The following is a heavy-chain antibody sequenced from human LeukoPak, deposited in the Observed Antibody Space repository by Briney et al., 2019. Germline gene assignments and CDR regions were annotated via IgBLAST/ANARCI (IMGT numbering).Heavy chain of an antibody. D-gene: IGHD1-1*01. CDR3: ARGLVQDYYYYYMDV. J-gene: IGHJ6*03. V-gene: IGHV4-30-2*01. CDR2: ISHSESA. Sequence: SQTLSLTCTVSGGSTSSGANYWSWIRQPPGRGLEWIGYISHSESAYYSPSLESRVTISVDTSKNQFSLKLSSVTAADTAVYYCARGLVQDYYYYYMDVWGKGTTVTVSS. CDR1: GGSTSSGANY.